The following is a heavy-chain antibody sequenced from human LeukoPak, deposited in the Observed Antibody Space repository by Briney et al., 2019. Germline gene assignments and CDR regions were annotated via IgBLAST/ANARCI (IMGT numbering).Heavy chain of an antibody. CDR2: ISGSGGST. V-gene: IGHV3-23*01. Sequence: SCKASGGTFSSYAMSWVRQAPGKGLEWVSAISGSGGSTYYADSVKGRFTISRDNSKNTLYLQMNSLRAEDTAVYYCAKDPDTAMVNNYWGQGTLVTVSS. D-gene: IGHD5-18*01. CDR3: AKDPDTAMVNNY. CDR1: GGTFSSYA. J-gene: IGHJ4*02.